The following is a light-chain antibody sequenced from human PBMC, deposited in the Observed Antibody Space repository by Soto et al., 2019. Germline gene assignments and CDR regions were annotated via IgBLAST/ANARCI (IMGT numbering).Light chain of an antibody. CDR1: QRVSSH. CDR3: HQYNNWPWT. V-gene: IGKV3-15*01. CDR2: AAS. Sequence: ETVMTQSPVTLSVSPGYTSTLSCRASQRVSSHLAWYQQKPGQAPRLLIYAASTRATGIPVRFSGSGSETEFTLTIRSLQSEDFALYYCHQYNNWPWTFGQGTKVDIK. J-gene: IGKJ1*01.